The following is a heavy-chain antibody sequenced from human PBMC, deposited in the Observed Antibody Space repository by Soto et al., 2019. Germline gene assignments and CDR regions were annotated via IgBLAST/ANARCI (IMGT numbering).Heavy chain of an antibody. CDR2: TYYRSKSYN. CDR3: ARVNLYCSGGSCYSFPGNWFDP. Sequence: QSQTLSLTCAISGDSVSSNSAAWNWIRQSPSRGLEWLGRTYYRSKSYNDYAVSVKSRITINPDTSKNQFSLQLNSVTPEDTAVYYCARVNLYCSGGSCYSFPGNWFDPWGQGTLVTVSS. J-gene: IGHJ5*02. V-gene: IGHV6-1*01. D-gene: IGHD2-15*01. CDR1: GDSVSSNSAA.